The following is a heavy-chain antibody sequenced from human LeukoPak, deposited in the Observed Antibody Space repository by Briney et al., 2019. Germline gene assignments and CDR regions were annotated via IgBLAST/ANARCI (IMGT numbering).Heavy chain of an antibody. CDR3: AKHSYDSSGYYYPDDS. V-gene: IGHV5-51*01. D-gene: IGHD3-22*01. CDR2: IYPGDSDT. CDR1: GYSFTTHW. J-gene: IGHJ4*02. Sequence: GESLKISCKASGYSFTTHWIGWVRQMPGKGLEWMGIIYPGDSDTRYSPSFQGHVTISADKSISTAYLQWSSLKASDTAMYYCAKHSYDSSGYYYPDDSWGQGTLVTVSS.